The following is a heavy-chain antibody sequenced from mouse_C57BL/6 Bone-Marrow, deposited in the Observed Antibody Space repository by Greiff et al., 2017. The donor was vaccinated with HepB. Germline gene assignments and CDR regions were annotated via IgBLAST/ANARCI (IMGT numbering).Heavy chain of an antibody. CDR1: GYTFTDYY. J-gene: IGHJ3*01. CDR2: INPYNGGT. D-gene: IGHD3-3*01. Sequence: EVKLMESGPVLVKPGASVKMSCKASGYTFTDYYMNWVKQSHGKSLEWIGVINPYNGGTSYNQKFKGKATLTVDKSSSTAYMELNSLTSEDSAVYYCARTGPWFAYWGQGTLVTVSA. CDR3: ARTGPWFAY. V-gene: IGHV1-19*01.